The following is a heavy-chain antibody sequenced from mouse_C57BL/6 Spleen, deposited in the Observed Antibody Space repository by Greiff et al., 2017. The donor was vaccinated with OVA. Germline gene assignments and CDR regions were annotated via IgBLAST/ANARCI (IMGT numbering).Heavy chain of an antibody. J-gene: IGHJ4*01. CDR3: ARSPLDY. CDR1: GFTFTDYY. V-gene: IGHV7-3*01. Sequence: EVQRVESGGGLVQPGGSLSLSCAASGFTFTDYYMSWVRQPPGKALEWLGFIRNKANGYTTEYSASVNGRFTISRDNSQSILYLQMNALRAEDSATYYCARSPLDYWGQGTSVTVSS. CDR2: IRNKANGYTT.